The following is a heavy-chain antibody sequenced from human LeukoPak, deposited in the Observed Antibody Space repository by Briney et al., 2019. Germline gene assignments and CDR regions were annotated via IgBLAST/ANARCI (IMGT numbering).Heavy chain of an antibody. CDR3: ANSPGLHLPPPI. CDR2: IVEDGTNQ. D-gene: IGHD5-24*01. J-gene: IGHJ3*02. V-gene: IGHV3-30*04. CDR1: GFTFNNYL. Sequence: GGSLRLSCAASGFTFNNYLMHWVRQAPGKGLDWVAVIVEDGTNQYYADSVKGRFTISRDNSKNTLYLQMNSLSAEDTAVYYCANSPGLHLPPPIWGQGTMVTVSS.